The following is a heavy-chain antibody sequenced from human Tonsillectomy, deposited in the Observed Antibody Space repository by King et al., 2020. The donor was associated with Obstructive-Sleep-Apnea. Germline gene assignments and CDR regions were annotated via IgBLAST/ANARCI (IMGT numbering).Heavy chain of an antibody. CDR2: IYYSGST. V-gene: IGHV4-39*07. D-gene: IGHD4-17*01. CDR1: GGSISSSTHY. J-gene: IGHJ4*02. Sequence: QLQESGPGLVKPSETLSLTCTVSGGSISSSTHYWGWIRQPPGKGLEWIGSIYYSGSTYYNPFLKSRVTISVDTSKNQFSLKLRSVIAADTAVYYCARVLGSTGDYAIADWGQGTLVTVSS. CDR3: ARVLGSTGDYAIAD.